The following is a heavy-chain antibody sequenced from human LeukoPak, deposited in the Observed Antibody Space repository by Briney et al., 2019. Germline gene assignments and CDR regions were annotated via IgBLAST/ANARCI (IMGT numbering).Heavy chain of an antibody. Sequence: PGGSLRLSCAASGFTFSSYSMNWVRQAPGKGLEWVSSISSSSSYIYYADSVKGRFTISRDNAKNSLYLQMNSLRAEDTAVCYCAREDYGSSPPDYWGRGTLVTVSS. V-gene: IGHV3-21*01. D-gene: IGHD6-6*01. CDR3: AREDYGSSPPDY. J-gene: IGHJ4*02. CDR2: ISSSSSYI. CDR1: GFTFSSYS.